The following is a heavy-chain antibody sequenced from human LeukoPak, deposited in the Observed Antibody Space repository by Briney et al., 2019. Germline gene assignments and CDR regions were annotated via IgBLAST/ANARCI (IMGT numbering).Heavy chain of an antibody. CDR3: AWAPYCSGGSCYRPGSWFDP. CDR1: GGSISSYY. Sequence: SETLSLTCTVSGGSISSYYWSWIRQPPGKGLEWIGYIYYSGSTNYNPSLKSRVTISVDTSKNQFSLKLSSVTAADTAVHDRAWAPYCSGGSCYRPGSWFDPWGQGTLVTVSS. D-gene: IGHD2-15*01. V-gene: IGHV4-59*01. J-gene: IGHJ5*02. CDR2: IYYSGST.